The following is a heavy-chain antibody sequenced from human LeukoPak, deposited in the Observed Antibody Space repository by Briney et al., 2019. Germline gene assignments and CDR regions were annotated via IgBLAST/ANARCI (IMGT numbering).Heavy chain of an antibody. V-gene: IGHV3-15*07. CDR3: AKWKYSNSGIDDY. D-gene: IGHD6-6*01. CDR1: GFTFTNAW. J-gene: IGHJ4*02. Sequence: GGSLRLSCAASGFTFTNAWMNWVRQAPGKGLEWVGRIKSKADGETIDYAAPVKGRFTFSRDDSKNMLYLQMNSLKSEDTAVYYCAKWKYSNSGIDDYWGQGTLVTVSS. CDR2: IKSKADGETI.